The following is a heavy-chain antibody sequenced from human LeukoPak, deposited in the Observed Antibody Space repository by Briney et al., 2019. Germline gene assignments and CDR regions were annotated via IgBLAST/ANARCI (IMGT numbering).Heavy chain of an antibody. CDR1: GFTFSDYY. Sequence: GGSLRLSCAASGFTFSDYYMSWIRQAPGKGLEWVSYISSSGGSIYYADSVKGRFTISRDNAENSLYLQMNTLRADDTAVYYCARASVVTSPFDYWGQGTLVTVSS. CDR2: ISSSGGSI. V-gene: IGHV3-11*01. J-gene: IGHJ4*02. CDR3: ARASVVTSPFDY. D-gene: IGHD4-23*01.